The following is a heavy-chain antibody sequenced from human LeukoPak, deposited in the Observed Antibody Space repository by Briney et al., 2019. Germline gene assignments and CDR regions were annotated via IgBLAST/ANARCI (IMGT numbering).Heavy chain of an antibody. D-gene: IGHD2-15*01. V-gene: IGHV4-59*08. CDR2: IFHTGSA. J-gene: IGHJ4*02. CDR3: ATYGGKAGAHYFGY. Sequence: SETLSLTCTVSGGSITSNYWSWIRQPPVRGLEWVAYIFHTGSANYNPSLKSRITISVDTSKNQISLKVRSVTAADTAVYYCATYGGKAGAHYFGYWGQGTLVAVSS. CDR1: GGSITSNY.